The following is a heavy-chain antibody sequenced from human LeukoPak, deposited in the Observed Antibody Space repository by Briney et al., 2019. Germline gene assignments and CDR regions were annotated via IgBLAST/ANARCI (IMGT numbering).Heavy chain of an antibody. CDR3: AGAGIVGAATESPFDN. CDR2: ISSSGSSI. J-gene: IGHJ4*02. V-gene: IGHV3-11*01. D-gene: IGHD1-26*01. Sequence: GGSLRLSCAASGFTFSDYYMGWIRQAPGKELEWVSYISSSGSSISSADSVKGRFTISRDNAKNSLYLQMNSLRAEDTAVYYCAGAGIVGAATESPFDNWGQGSLVTVSS. CDR1: GFTFSDYY.